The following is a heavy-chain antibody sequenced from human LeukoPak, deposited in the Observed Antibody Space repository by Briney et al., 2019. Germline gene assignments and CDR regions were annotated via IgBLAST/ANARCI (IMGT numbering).Heavy chain of an antibody. J-gene: IGHJ4*02. Sequence: GGSLRLSCAASGFTFSSYSMNWVRQAPGKGLEWVSYISSSSTIYYADSVKGRFTISRDNAKNSLYLQMNSLRDEDTAVYYCARQEFDYWGQGTLVTVSS. CDR3: ARQEFDY. CDR2: ISSSSTI. CDR1: GFTFSSYS. V-gene: IGHV3-48*02.